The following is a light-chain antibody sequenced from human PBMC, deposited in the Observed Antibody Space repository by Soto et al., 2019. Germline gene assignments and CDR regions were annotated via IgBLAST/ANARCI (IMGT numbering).Light chain of an antibody. V-gene: IGLV3-21*02. CDR1: NIGTKG. CDR2: DDN. Sequence: SYDLTQAPSVSVAPGQAASITCAGNNIGTKGENCYQQNPDQPPEFLLYDDNDLPSGPSARFFGSNSGNTATLTIISVEAGDEADYYCQVWDSSSDPPDVFGAGTKVTVL. CDR3: QVWDSSSDPPDV. J-gene: IGLJ1*01.